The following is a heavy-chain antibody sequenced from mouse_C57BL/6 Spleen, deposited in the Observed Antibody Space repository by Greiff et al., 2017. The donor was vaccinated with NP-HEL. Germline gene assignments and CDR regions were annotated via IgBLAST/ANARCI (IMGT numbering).Heavy chain of an antibody. Sequence: EVQLQESGAELVKPGASVKLSCTASGFNIKDYYMHWVKQRTEQGLEWIGRIDPEDGETKYAPKFQGKATITADTSSNTAYLQLSSLTAEDPAVYYCARYYGSSYYYAMDYWGQGTSVTVSS. CDR1: GFNIKDYY. D-gene: IGHD1-1*01. CDR2: IDPEDGET. CDR3: ARYYGSSYYYAMDY. V-gene: IGHV14-2*01. J-gene: IGHJ4*01.